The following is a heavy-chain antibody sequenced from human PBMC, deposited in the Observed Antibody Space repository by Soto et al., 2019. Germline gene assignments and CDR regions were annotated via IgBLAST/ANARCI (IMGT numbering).Heavy chain of an antibody. J-gene: IGHJ4*02. V-gene: IGHV1-69*01. CDR3: SRGEVGARYYFES. D-gene: IGHD1-26*01. CDR1: GGTFSSYA. Sequence: QVQLVQSGAEVKKPGSSVKVSCKASGGTFSSYAISWVRQAPGQGLEWMGVIIPIFGTANYAQTFQGRVTNTAEQSKRTAYMKLGSLRSEDTAVYYCSRGEVGARYYFESWGQGTLVNVSP. CDR2: IIPIFGTA.